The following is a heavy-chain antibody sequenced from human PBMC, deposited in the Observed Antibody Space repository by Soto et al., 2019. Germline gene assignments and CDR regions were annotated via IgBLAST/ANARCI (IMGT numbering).Heavy chain of an antibody. CDR1: GYTFTSYG. J-gene: IGHJ5*02. V-gene: IGHV1-18*01. Sequence: QVQLVQSGAEVKKPGASVKVSCKASGYTFTSYGISWVRQPPGQGLEWMGWISAYNGNTNYAQKLQGRVTMTTDTTTSTAYMELRSRRSDDTAVYYCARDPGVVVTQSIFDPWGQGTLVTVSS. CDR3: ARDPGVVVTQSIFDP. D-gene: IGHD2-21*02. CDR2: ISAYNGNT.